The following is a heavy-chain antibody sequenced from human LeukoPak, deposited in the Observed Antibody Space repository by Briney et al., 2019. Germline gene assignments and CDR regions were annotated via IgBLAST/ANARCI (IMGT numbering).Heavy chain of an antibody. CDR2: ISTSGRST. D-gene: IGHD6-19*01. J-gene: IGHJ4*02. CDR3: AKDGSRIALSGTLLDY. V-gene: IGHV3-23*01. Sequence: GGSLRLSCAASGFTFSSYAMNWVRQAPGKGLEWVSGISTSGRSTYYTDSVKGRFTMSRDNSKNTLYLQMNSLRAEDTAVYYCAKDGSRIALSGTLLDYWGQGTLVTVSS. CDR1: GFTFSSYA.